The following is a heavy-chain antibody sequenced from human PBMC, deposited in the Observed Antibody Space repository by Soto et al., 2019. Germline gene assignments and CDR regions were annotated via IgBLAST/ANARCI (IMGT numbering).Heavy chain of an antibody. CDR1: GYTFISYV. CDR3: GRDFQPDYGEYTPYNLFDP. CDR2: INTGTGKT. D-gene: IGHD4-17*01. V-gene: IGHV1-3*04. J-gene: IGHJ5*02. Sequence: ASVKVSCKASGYTFISYVVHWVRQAPGQSLEWMGWINTGTGKTKYSHKFQGRVTITRDTSARTVYMELNSLTSEDTAVYFCGRDFQPDYGEYTPYNLFDPWGQGTLVTVSS.